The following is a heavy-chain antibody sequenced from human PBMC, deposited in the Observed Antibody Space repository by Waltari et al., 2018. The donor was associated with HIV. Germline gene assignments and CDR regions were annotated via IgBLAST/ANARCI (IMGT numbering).Heavy chain of an antibody. CDR3: ARVAQYQYDFWSGYRFDY. J-gene: IGHJ4*02. D-gene: IGHD3-3*01. Sequence: QVQLVQSGAEVKKPGASVRVSCKASGYTFTSYGISGVRQAPGQGLEWMGWISSYHGNTNYAQHLQGRVTLTTDTSTSTAYMELRSLRSDDTAVYFCARVAQYQYDFWSGYRFDYWGQGTLVTVSS. CDR2: ISSYHGNT. CDR1: GYTFTSYG. V-gene: IGHV1-18*01.